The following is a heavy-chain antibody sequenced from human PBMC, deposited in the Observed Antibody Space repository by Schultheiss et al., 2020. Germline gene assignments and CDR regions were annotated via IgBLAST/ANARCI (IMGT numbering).Heavy chain of an antibody. D-gene: IGHD6-19*01. CDR1: GYTFTSYG. Sequence: ASVKVSCKASGYTFTSYGINWVRQATGQGLEWMGWMNPNSGNTGYAQKFQGRVTMTRNTSISTAYMELSSLRSEDTAVYYCARGGSSGWTRYYYYGMDVWGQGTTVTVSS. CDR2: MNPNSGNT. V-gene: IGHV1-8*02. CDR3: ARGGSSGWTRYYYYGMDV. J-gene: IGHJ6*02.